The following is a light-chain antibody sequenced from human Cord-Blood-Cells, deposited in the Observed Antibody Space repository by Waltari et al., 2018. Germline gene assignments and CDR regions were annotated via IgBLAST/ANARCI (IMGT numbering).Light chain of an antibody. J-gene: IGKJ4*01. CDR2: DAS. V-gene: IGKV1-33*01. CDR1: QDISNY. CDR3: QQYDNPALT. Sequence: DIHMTQSPPSLSASVADRVTITCQASQDISNYLNWYQQKPGKAPKLLIYDASNLETGVPSRFSGSGSGTDFTFTISSLQPEDIATYYCQQYDNPALTFGGGTKVEIK.